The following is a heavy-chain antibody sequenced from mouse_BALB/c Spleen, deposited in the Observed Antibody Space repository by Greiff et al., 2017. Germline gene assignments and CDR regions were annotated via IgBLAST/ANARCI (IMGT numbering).Heavy chain of an antibody. Sequence: EVQLVETGGGLVQPKGSLKLSCAASGFTFNTNAMNWVRQAPGKGLEWVARIRSKSNNYATYYADSVKDRFTISRDDSQSMLYLQMNNLKIEDTAMYYCVRDGGYYGSSGYFDVWGAGTTVTVSS. CDR1: GFTFNTNA. D-gene: IGHD1-1*01. CDR2: IRSKSNNYAT. CDR3: VRDGGYYGSSGYFDV. J-gene: IGHJ1*01. V-gene: IGHV10S3*01.